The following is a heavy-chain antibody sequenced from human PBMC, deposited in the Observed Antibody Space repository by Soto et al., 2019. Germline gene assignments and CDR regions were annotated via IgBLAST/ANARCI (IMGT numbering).Heavy chain of an antibody. CDR3: AKESSSTSWYGGWAYFDY. CDR2: ISGGGDTT. CDR1: EFTFSSYA. J-gene: IGHJ4*02. Sequence: EVQLLESGGGLVQPGGSLRRSCAASEFTFSSYAMGWVRQAPGKGLQWVSSISGGGDTTYDADSVKGRFTISRDNSKNTLYLQMNSLRAEDTAVYYCAKESSSTSWYGGWAYFDYWGQGTLVTVSS. V-gene: IGHV3-23*01. D-gene: IGHD6-13*01.